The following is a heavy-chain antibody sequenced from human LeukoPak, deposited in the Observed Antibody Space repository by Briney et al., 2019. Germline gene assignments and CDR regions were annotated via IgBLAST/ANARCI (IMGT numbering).Heavy chain of an antibody. Sequence: GGSLRLSCAASGFTFSSYSMNWVRQAPGKGLEWVSSISSSSSYIYYADSVKGRFTISRDNAKNSLYLQMNSLRAEDTAVYYCARVVTGTIYYFDYWGQGTVVTVSS. CDR1: GFTFSSYS. J-gene: IGHJ4*02. D-gene: IGHD1-20*01. V-gene: IGHV3-21*01. CDR3: ARVVTGTIYYFDY. CDR2: ISSSSSYI.